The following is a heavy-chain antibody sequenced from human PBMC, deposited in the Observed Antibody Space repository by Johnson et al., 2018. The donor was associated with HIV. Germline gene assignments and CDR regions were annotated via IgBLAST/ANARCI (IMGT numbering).Heavy chain of an antibody. Sequence: QVHLVESGGGVVQPGRSLRLSCAASGFTFSSYAMHWVRQAPGKGLEWVAVISYDGSNKYYADSVKGRFTTSRDNSKNTLYLQMNILRSEDTAVYYCAKDRYIKGASTGFDIWGQGTMVTVSS. D-gene: IGHD1-26*01. CDR2: ISYDGSNK. CDR3: AKDRYIKGASTGFDI. J-gene: IGHJ3*02. CDR1: GFTFSSYA. V-gene: IGHV3-30*04.